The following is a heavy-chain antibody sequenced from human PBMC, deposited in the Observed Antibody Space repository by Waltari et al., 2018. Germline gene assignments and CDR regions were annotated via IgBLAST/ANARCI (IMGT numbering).Heavy chain of an antibody. CDR3: ARIHYDYVWGSYRSTGYYGMDV. CDR2: IAWDDVK. V-gene: IGHV2-70*15. Sequence: QVTLRESGPALVKPTQTLTLTCTFSGFSLITSGMCVSWIRQPPGTALEWLARIAWDDVKYYSTSLKTRLTISKDTSKNQVVLTMTNMDPVDTATYYCARIHYDYVWGSYRSTGYYGMDVWGQGTTVTVSS. J-gene: IGHJ6*02. CDR1: GFSLITSGMC. D-gene: IGHD3-16*02.